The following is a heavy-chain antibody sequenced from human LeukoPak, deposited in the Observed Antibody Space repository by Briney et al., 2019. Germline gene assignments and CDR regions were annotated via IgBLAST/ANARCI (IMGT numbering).Heavy chain of an antibody. J-gene: IGHJ4*02. Sequence: PGRSLRLSCAASGFTFSSYGMHWVRQAPGKGLEWVAVIWYDGSNKYYADSVKGRFTISRDNSKNTLYLQMNSLGAEDTAVYYCAKDSRGGNPCGIDYWGQGTLVTVSS. CDR2: IWYDGSNK. D-gene: IGHD4-23*01. CDR3: AKDSRGGNPCGIDY. V-gene: IGHV3-33*06. CDR1: GFTFSSYG.